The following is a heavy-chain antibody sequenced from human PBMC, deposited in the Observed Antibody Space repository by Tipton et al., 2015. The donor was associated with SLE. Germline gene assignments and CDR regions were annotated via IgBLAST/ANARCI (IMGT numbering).Heavy chain of an antibody. D-gene: IGHD6-19*01. CDR1: GDSISSSYY. J-gene: IGHJ4*02. Sequence: GLVKPSEPLSLTCSVSGDSISSSYYWGWIRQPPGKGLEWIGTLYFNGRTFYSPSLKSRVTISQDTSKNQFSLRLTSVTAADTAVYYCARPAVATTGTFDYWGQGTLVTVSS. V-gene: IGHV4-39*07. CDR3: ARPAVATTGTFDY. CDR2: LYFNGRT.